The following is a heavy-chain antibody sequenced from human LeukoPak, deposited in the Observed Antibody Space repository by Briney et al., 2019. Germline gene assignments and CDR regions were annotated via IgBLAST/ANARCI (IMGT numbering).Heavy chain of an antibody. CDR1: GFIFNNYA. V-gene: IGHV3-23*01. J-gene: IGHJ6*02. Sequence: GGSLRLSCAASGFIFNNYAMNWVRQAPGKGLEWVSGLSGSGNNIFYAASVRGRFTISRDNSKNTVNLQMISLTAADTAVYFCAKGGSVQPYYYGMDVWGRGTTVIVSS. CDR3: AKGGSVQPYYYGMDV. CDR2: LSGSGNNI. D-gene: IGHD3-16*01.